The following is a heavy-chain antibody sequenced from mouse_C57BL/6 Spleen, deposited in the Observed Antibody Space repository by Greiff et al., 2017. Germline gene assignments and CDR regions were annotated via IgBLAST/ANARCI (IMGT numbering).Heavy chain of an antibody. Sequence: QVQLQQPGAELVRPGSSVKLSCKASGYTFTSYWMHWVKQRPIQGLEWIGNIDPSDSETHYNQKFKDKATLTVDKSSSTAYMKLGSLTSEDSAVYYCARCGSSGYDYVDYWGQGTTLTVST. V-gene: IGHV1-52*01. J-gene: IGHJ2*01. CDR3: ARCGSSGYDYVDY. D-gene: IGHD3-2*02. CDR2: IDPSDSET. CDR1: GYTFTSYW.